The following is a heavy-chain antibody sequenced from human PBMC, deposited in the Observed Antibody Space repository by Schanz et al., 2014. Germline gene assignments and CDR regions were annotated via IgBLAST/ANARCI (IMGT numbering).Heavy chain of an antibody. D-gene: IGHD2-15*01. V-gene: IGHV3-23*04. CDR1: GFTLSNSD. CDR3: AKGMGYCSGGTCYDYYYYGLDV. CDR2: ISHSGGSK. J-gene: IGHJ6*02. Sequence: EVQLVESGGGLVQPGGSLRLSCAASGFTLSNSDMHWVRQAPGKGLEWVSSISHSGGSKYYADSVKGRFTISRDNSENTLYLQMNSLSADDTAVFYCAKGMGYCSGGTCYDYYYYGLDVWGQGTTVTDSS.